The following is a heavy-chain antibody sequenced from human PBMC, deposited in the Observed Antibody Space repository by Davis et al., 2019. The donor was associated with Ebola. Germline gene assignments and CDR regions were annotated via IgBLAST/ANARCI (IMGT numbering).Heavy chain of an antibody. J-gene: IGHJ4*02. D-gene: IGHD1-26*01. CDR1: GGSSSGYY. Sequence: PSETLSLTCAVYGGSSSGYYWSWIRQPPGKGLEWIGEINHSGSTNYNPSLKSRVTISVDTSKNQFSLKLSSVTAADTAVYYCASGVGATDGGYWGQGTLVTVSS. CDR2: INHSGST. V-gene: IGHV4-34*01. CDR3: ASGVGATDGGY.